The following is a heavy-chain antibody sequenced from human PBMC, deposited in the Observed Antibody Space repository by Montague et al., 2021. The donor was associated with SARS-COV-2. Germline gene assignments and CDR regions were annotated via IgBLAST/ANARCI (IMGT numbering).Heavy chain of an antibody. CDR2: IYYGGST. V-gene: IGHV4-59*08. Sequence: SETLSLTCTVSGGSISSYYGSWIRQPPGKGLEWIGHIYYGGSTNYSPSFKGRVIMSVDTSNNQFSLRLTSVTAADTAVYYCARLRLPGGYSYWFGPWGQGTLVTVSS. CDR3: ARLRLPGGYSYWFGP. CDR1: GGSISSYY. D-gene: IGHD5-24*01. J-gene: IGHJ5*02.